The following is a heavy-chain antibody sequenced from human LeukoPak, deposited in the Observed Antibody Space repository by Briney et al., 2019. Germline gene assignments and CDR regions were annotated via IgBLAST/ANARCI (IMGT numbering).Heavy chain of an antibody. D-gene: IGHD5-12*01. Sequence: GGSLRLSCAASGFTFSSYWMSWVRQAPGKGLEWVANIKQDGSDKYYVDSVKGRFTISRDNAKNSLYLQINSLRAEDTAVYYCAKSKGSGYDWDYWGQGTLVTVSS. CDR1: GFTFSSYW. CDR3: AKSKGSGYDWDY. V-gene: IGHV3-7*03. J-gene: IGHJ4*02. CDR2: IKQDGSDK.